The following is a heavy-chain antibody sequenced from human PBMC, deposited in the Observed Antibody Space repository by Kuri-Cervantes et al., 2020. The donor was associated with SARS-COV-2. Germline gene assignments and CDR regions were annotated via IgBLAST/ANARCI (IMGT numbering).Heavy chain of an antibody. V-gene: IGHV3-7*01. J-gene: IGHJ3*02. CDR3: AREFRSFTVIVADAFDI. Sequence: GGSLRLSCAASGFTFDNFAMHWVRQAPGKGLEWVANIKQDGSEKYYVDSVKGRFTISRDNAKNSLYLQMNSLRAEDTAVYYCAREFRSFTVIVADAFDIWGQGTMVTVSS. CDR1: GFTFDNFA. D-gene: IGHD3-22*01. CDR2: IKQDGSEK.